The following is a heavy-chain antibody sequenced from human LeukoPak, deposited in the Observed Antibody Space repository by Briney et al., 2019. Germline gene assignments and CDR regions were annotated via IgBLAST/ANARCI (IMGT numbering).Heavy chain of an antibody. D-gene: IGHD3-22*01. CDR3: ARGVVIRDYYYGMDV. CDR2: IYYSGST. CDR1: GGPISRYY. V-gene: IGHV4-59*01. J-gene: IGHJ6*02. Sequence: EPLSLPCIHSGGPISRYYWRWIPQPPRKALERIGYIYYSGSTNYNPSLKSRVTISVDKSKNQFSLKLSSVTAADTAVYYCARGVVIRDYYYGMDVWGQGTTVTVSS.